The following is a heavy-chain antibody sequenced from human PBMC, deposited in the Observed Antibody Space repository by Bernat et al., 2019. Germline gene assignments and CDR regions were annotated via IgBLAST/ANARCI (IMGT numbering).Heavy chain of an antibody. D-gene: IGHD4-17*01. CDR2: IKQDGSEK. CDR3: ARPNQDGDYGGVYFDY. J-gene: IGHJ4*02. V-gene: IGHV3-7*01. Sequence: EVQLVESGGGLVQPGGSLRLSCAASGFTFSSYWMTWVRQAPGKGLEWVAIIKQDGSEKYYVDSVKGRFTISRDNAKNSLYLQMNSLRAEDTAVYSCARPNQDGDYGGVYFDYWGQGALVTVSP. CDR1: GFTFSSYW.